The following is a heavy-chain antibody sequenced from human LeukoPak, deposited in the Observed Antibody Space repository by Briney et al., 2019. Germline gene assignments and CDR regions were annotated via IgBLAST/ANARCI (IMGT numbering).Heavy chain of an antibody. D-gene: IGHD6-6*01. V-gene: IGHV4-59*08. CDR3: ARHRYSSSSSYFDY. Sequence: PSETLSLTCTVSGGSISGYYWSWIRQPPGKGLEWIGYIYSSGSTNYDPSLKSRVTMSVDTSKNQFSLKLGSVTAADTAVYYCARHRYSSSSSYFDYWGQGTLVIVSS. CDR1: GGSISGYY. J-gene: IGHJ4*02. CDR2: IYSSGST.